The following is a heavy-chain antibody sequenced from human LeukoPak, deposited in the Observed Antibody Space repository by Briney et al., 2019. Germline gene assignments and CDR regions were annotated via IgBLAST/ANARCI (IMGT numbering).Heavy chain of an antibody. D-gene: IGHD3-10*01. J-gene: IGHJ4*02. CDR1: GYTFTSYA. CDR2: INTNTGNP. CDR3: ATGTYGSGSYYKPTIDY. Sequence: ASVKVSCTASGYTFTSYAMNWVRQAPGQGLEWMGWINTNTGNPTYAQGFTGRFVFSLDTSVSTAYLQISSLKAEDTAVYYCATGTYGSGSYYKPTIDYWGQGTLVTVSS. V-gene: IGHV7-4-1*02.